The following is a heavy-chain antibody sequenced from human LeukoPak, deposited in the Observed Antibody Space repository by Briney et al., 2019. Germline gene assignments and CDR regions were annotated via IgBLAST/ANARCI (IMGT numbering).Heavy chain of an antibody. Sequence: GGSLRLSCAASGFTFSSYNMNWVRQAPGKGLEWVSSISSSSSYIYYADSVKGRFTISRDNAKNSLYLQMNSLRTEDTAVYYCARDAMVRGVINYYGMDVWGKGTTVTVSS. D-gene: IGHD3-10*01. J-gene: IGHJ6*04. CDR3: ARDAMVRGVINYYGMDV. CDR2: ISSSSSYI. CDR1: GFTFSSYN. V-gene: IGHV3-21*01.